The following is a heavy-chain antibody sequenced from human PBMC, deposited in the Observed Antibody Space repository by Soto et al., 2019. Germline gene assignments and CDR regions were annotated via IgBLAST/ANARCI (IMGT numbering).Heavy chain of an antibody. D-gene: IGHD4-17*01. V-gene: IGHV3-74*01. J-gene: IGHJ5*02. CDR3: AAVLQTTVVTDPWFDP. Sequence: GGSLRLSCAASGFTFSSYWMHWVRQAPGKGLVWVSRINSDGSSTSYADSVKGRFTISRDNAKNTLYLQMNSLRAEDTAVYYCAAVLQTTVVTDPWFDPWGQGTLVTVSS. CDR1: GFTFSSYW. CDR2: INSDGSST.